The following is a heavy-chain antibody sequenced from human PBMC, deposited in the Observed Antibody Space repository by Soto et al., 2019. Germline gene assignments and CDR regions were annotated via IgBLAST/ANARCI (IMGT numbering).Heavy chain of an antibody. D-gene: IGHD3-3*01. CDR1: GGTFSSYA. CDR2: IIPIFGTA. CDR3: ARSSGGNFGIIIEGSNWFDP. Sequence: SVKVSCKASGGTFSSYAISWVRQAPGQGLEWMGGIIPIFGTANYAQKFQGRVTITADKSTSTAYMELSSLRSEDTAVYYCARSSGGNFGIIIEGSNWFDPWGQGTLVTVSS. J-gene: IGHJ5*02. V-gene: IGHV1-69*06.